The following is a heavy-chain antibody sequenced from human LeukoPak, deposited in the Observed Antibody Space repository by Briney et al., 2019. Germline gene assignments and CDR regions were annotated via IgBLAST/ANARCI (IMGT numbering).Heavy chain of an antibody. Sequence: SETLSLTCTVSGGSISSYYWSWIRQPPGEGLEWIGYILYTGSTKYNPSLKSRVTISLDTSKNQFSLKLSSVTAADTAVYYCARRRVWFGEYSYYYYGMDVWGQGTTVTVSS. J-gene: IGHJ6*02. CDR3: ARRRVWFGEYSYYYYGMDV. V-gene: IGHV4-59*01. CDR2: ILYTGST. CDR1: GGSISSYY. D-gene: IGHD3-10*01.